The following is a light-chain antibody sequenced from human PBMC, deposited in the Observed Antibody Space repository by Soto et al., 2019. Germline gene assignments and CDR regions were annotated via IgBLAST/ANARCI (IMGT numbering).Light chain of an antibody. CDR1: QSVNNDY. V-gene: IGKV3-20*01. CDR2: GAS. CDR3: QQYGSSTWT. Sequence: EIVLTQSPGTLSLSPGERAALSCRASQSVNNDYLAWYHQKPGRAPRLVIYGASKRATGIPDRFSGSGSGTDFTLTISRLEPEDFAVYYCQQYGSSTWTFGQGTNVEIK. J-gene: IGKJ1*01.